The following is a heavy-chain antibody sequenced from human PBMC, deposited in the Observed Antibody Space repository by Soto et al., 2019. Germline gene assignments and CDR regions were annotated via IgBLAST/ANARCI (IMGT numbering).Heavy chain of an antibody. CDR2: INPNSGGT. Sequence: ASVKVSCKASGYTFSGFYMHWVRQAPGQGLEWMGWINPNSGGTKSAEKFQGRVTMTRDTSISTAYMELSSLRSEDTAVYYCARESLAAAGANPPGGMDVWGQGTTVTVSS. V-gene: IGHV1-2*02. D-gene: IGHD6-13*01. CDR1: GYTFSGFY. CDR3: ARESLAAAGANPPGGMDV. J-gene: IGHJ6*02.